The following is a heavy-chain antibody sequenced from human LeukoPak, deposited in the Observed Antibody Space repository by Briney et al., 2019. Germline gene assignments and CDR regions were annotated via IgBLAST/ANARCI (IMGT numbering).Heavy chain of an antibody. J-gene: IGHJ4*02. V-gene: IGHV4-39*07. CDR3: ARKYYDFWSGYNDY. D-gene: IGHD3-3*01. CDR1: GGSISSSSYY. Sequence: SETLSLTCTVSGGSISSSSYYWGWIRQPPGKGLEWIGSIYYSGSTNYNPSLKSRVTISADTSKNQFSLKLSSVTAADTAVYYCARKYYDFWSGYNDYWGQGTLVTVSS. CDR2: IYYSGST.